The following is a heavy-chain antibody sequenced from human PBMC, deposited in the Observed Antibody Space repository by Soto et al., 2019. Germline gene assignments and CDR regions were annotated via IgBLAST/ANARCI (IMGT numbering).Heavy chain of an antibody. CDR1: GYTLTELS. CDR2: FDPEDGET. D-gene: IGHD2-21*02. V-gene: IGHV1-24*01. J-gene: IGHJ4*02. CDR3: ATWAAAPLSYCGGDCYSYYFDY. Sequence: GASVKVSCKVSGYTLTELSMHWVRQAPGKGLEWMGGFDPEDGETIYAQKFQGRVTMTEDTSTDTAYMELSSLRSEDTAVYYCATWAAAPLSYCGGDCYSYYFDYWGQGTLVTVSS.